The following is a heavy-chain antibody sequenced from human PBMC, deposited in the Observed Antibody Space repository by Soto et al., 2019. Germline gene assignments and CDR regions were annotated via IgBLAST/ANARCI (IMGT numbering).Heavy chain of an antibody. D-gene: IGHD3-16*02. J-gene: IGHJ5*02. Sequence: SETLPLTCAVYGGSFSGYYWSWIRQPPGKGLEWIGEINHSGSTNYNPSLKSRVTISVDTSKNQFSLKLSSVTAADTAVYYCAVIGSYRQNWLDPWGQGTLVTVAA. CDR1: GGSFSGYY. CDR3: AVIGSYRQNWLDP. V-gene: IGHV4-34*01. CDR2: INHSGST.